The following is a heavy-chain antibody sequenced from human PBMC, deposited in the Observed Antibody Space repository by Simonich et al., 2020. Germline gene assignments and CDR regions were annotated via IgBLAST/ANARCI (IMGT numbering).Heavy chain of an antibody. CDR2: SNPNRGGT. Sequence: QVQLVQSGAEVKKPGASVKVSCKASGYTFTGYYMHWGRQAPGQGLEWMGWSNPNRGGTNYAQKFQGRVAMTGDTSISTAYMELSRLRSDDTAVYYCARGPRWTGDDAFDIWGQGTMVTVSS. D-gene: IGHD7-27*01. J-gene: IGHJ3*02. CDR3: ARGPRWTGDDAFDI. CDR1: GYTFTGYY. V-gene: IGHV1-2*02.